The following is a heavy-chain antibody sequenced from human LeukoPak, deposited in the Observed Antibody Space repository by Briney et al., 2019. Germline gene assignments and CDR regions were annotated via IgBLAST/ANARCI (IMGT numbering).Heavy chain of an antibody. CDR2: ISYDGSGDK. CDR3: ARDSSSWYVSEH. V-gene: IGHV3-30*03. J-gene: IGHJ1*01. CDR1: GFTFSSYG. Sequence: GRSLRLSCVAYGFTFSSYGMHWVRQAPGKGLEWVTVISYDGSGDKYCADSVKGRFTISRDNAKNSLYLQMNSLRAEDTALYYCARDSSSWYVSEHWGQGTLVTVSS. D-gene: IGHD6-13*01.